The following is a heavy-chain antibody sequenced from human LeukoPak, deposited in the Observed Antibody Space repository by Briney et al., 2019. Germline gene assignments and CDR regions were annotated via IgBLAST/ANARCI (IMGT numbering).Heavy chain of an antibody. CDR3: ATGKRRYSN. CDR2: ISSSGGST. V-gene: IGHV3-11*01. D-gene: IGHD3-9*01. Sequence: PGGSLRLSCAASAFTFSDSYMSWIRQAPGKGLEWLSYISSSGGSTYYAVSVKGRFTISRDNANNSLYLQMNSLRADDTAIYYCATGKRRYSNWGQGTLVTVSS. J-gene: IGHJ4*02. CDR1: AFTFSDSY.